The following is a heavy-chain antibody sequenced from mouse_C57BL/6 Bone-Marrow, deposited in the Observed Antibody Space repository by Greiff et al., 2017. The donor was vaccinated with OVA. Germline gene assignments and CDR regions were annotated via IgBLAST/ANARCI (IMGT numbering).Heavy chain of an antibody. CDR3: ARSYGSSYQAWFAY. Sequence: QVQLQQSGAELARPGASVKMSCKASGYTFTSYTMHWVKQRPGQGLEWIGYINPSSGYTKYNKKFKDKATVTADKSSSTAYMQLSSLTSEDSAVYYCARSYGSSYQAWFAYWGQGTLVTVSA. J-gene: IGHJ3*01. CDR2: INPSSGYT. D-gene: IGHD1-1*01. V-gene: IGHV1-4*01. CDR1: GYTFTSYT.